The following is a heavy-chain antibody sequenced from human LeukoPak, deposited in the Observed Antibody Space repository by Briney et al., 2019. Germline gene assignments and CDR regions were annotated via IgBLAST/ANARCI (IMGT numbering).Heavy chain of an antibody. Sequence: GGSLRLSCAASGVTLSSFAMSWARQAPGQGLEWVSSISSRSTYAYYADSVRGRFTVSRDSAKNSLFLQMDNLRVEDTAIYYCARAHIQDYTIVGLVDHWGQGTLVTVSS. CDR3: ARAHIQDYTIVGLVDH. CDR2: ISSRSTYA. V-gene: IGHV3-21*01. D-gene: IGHD1-26*01. CDR1: GVTLSSFA. J-gene: IGHJ5*02.